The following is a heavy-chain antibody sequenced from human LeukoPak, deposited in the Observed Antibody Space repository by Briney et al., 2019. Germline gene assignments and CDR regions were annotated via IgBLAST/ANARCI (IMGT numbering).Heavy chain of an antibody. CDR3: AGASYDSSGVH. CDR1: GGSISSYY. D-gene: IGHD3-22*01. CDR2: IYYSGST. V-gene: IGHV4-39*07. Sequence: SETLSLTCTVSGGSISSYYWGWVRQPPGKGLEWVGSIYYSGSTYYNPSLKSRVTISVDTSKNQFSLKLGSVTAADTAVYYCAGASYDSSGVHWGQGTLVTVSS. J-gene: IGHJ4*02.